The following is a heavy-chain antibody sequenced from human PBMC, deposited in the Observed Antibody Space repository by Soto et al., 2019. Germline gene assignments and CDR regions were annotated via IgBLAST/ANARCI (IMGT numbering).Heavy chain of an antibody. CDR2: INAGNGNT. V-gene: IGHV1-3*01. J-gene: IGHJ5*02. CDR1: GYTFTSYA. CDR3: ARQGIAANWFDP. Sequence: QVQLVQSGAEVKKPGASVKVSCKASGYTFTSYAMHSVRQAPGQRLEWMGWINAGNGNTKYSQKFQGRVTITRDTSASTAYMELSSLRSEDTAVYYCARQGIAANWFDPWGQGTLVTVSS. D-gene: IGHD6-13*01.